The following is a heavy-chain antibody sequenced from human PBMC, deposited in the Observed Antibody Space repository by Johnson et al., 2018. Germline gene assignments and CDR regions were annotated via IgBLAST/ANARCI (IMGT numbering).Heavy chain of an antibody. CDR3: AKGYDSSGWYAFDI. J-gene: IGHJ3*02. CDR1: GFTFSSYS. Sequence: QVQLQESGGGVVQPGRSLRLSCAASGFTFSSYSMHWVRQAPGKGLEWVAVIWYDGSIKYYADSVKGRFTTSRDNSKNTLYLQRNSLRAEDTAVYYCAKGYDSSGWYAFDIWGQGTMVTVAS. CDR2: IWYDGSIK. V-gene: IGHV3-33*06. D-gene: IGHD3-22*01.